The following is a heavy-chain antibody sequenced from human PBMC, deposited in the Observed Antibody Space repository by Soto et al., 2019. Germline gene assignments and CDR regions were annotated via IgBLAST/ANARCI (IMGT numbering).Heavy chain of an antibody. J-gene: IGHJ6*03. CDR2: MNPNSGNT. CDR1: GYTFTSYD. CDR3: ARGEALGEVGDYYYMDV. Sequence: ASVKVSCKASGYTFTSYDINWVRQATGQGLEWMGWMNPNSGNTGYAQKFQGRVTMTRNTSISTAYMELSSLRSEDTAVYYCARGEALGEVGDYYYMDVWGKGTTVTVSS. V-gene: IGHV1-8*01. D-gene: IGHD3-10*01.